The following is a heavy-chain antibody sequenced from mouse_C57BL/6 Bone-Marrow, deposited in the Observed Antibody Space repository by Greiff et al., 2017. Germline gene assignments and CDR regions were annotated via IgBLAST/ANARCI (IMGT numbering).Heavy chain of an antibody. CDR1: GYTFTSYW. CDR3: ARERGYYGSSSGYFDV. Sequence: VKLQQPGAELVMPGASVKLSCKASGYTFTSYWMHWVKQRPGQGLEWIGEIDPSDSYTNYNQKFKGKSTLTVDKSSSTAYMQLSSLTSEDSAVYYCARERGYYGSSSGYFDVWGTGTTVTVSS. D-gene: IGHD1-1*01. V-gene: IGHV1-69*01. CDR2: IDPSDSYT. J-gene: IGHJ1*03.